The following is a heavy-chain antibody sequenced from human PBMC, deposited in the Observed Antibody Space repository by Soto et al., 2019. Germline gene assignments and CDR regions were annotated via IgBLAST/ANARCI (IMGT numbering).Heavy chain of an antibody. Sequence: SETLSLTCTVSGGSISSGGYYWSWIRQHPGKGLEWIGYIYYSGSTYYNPSLKSRVTISVDTSKNQFSLKLSSVTAADTAVYYCARDRRYYDSSGYSSFDYWGQGTLVTVSS. CDR3: ARDRRYYDSSGYSSFDY. CDR1: GGSISSGGYY. V-gene: IGHV4-31*03. D-gene: IGHD3-22*01. J-gene: IGHJ4*02. CDR2: IYYSGST.